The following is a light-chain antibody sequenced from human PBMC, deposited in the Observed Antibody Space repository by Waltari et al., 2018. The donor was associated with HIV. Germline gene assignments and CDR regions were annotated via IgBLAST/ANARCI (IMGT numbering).Light chain of an antibody. CDR2: RNN. V-gene: IGLV1-47*01. Sequence: QSVLTHPPSASGTPGQRVTISCSGSSSNIGSNSVYWYQQLPGTTPKLLIYRNNQRPSGVPDRFSGSKSGTSASLAISGLRSEDEADYYCAAWDDSLSGWVFGGGTKLTVL. CDR3: AAWDDSLSGWV. J-gene: IGLJ3*02. CDR1: SSNIGSNS.